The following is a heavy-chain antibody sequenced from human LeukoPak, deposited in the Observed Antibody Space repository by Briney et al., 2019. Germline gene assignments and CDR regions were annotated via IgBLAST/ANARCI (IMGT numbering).Heavy chain of an antibody. J-gene: IGHJ4*02. Sequence: KSSETLSLTCTVSGGSISSYYRSWIRQPPGKGLEWIGYIYYSGSTNYNPSLKSRVTISVDTSKNQFSLKLSSVTAADTAVYYCARQLDSSGFNFDYWGQGTTVTVSS. V-gene: IGHV4-59*08. CDR1: GGSISSYY. CDR2: IYYSGST. D-gene: IGHD3-22*01. CDR3: ARQLDSSGFNFDY.